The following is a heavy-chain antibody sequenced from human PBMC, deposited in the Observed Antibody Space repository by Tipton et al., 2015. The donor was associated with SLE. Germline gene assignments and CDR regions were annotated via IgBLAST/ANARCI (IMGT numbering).Heavy chain of an antibody. D-gene: IGHD2-21*01. V-gene: IGHV3-74*01. J-gene: IGHJ4*02. CDR1: GFTFSSYW. CDR2: INSDGSST. Sequence: SLRLSCAASGFTFSSYWMHWVRQAPGKGLVWVSRINSDGSSTSYADSVKGRFTISRDNAKNTLYLQMNGLRAEDTAIYYCARHGRQRNYGDPLDYWGQGTLVTVSS. CDR3: ARHGRQRNYGDPLDY.